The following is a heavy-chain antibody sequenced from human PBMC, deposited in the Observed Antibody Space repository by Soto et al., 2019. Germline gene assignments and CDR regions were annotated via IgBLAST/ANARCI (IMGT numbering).Heavy chain of an antibody. CDR3: GVVAAEDDFDI. CDR1: GFTFSSYG. Sequence: QVQLVESGGGVVQPGRSLRLSCAASGFTFSSYGMHWVRQAPGKGLEWVAVISYDGSNKYYADSVKGRFTISRDNSKNTMYLQMNSLRAEDTAVYYCGVVAAEDDFDIWGEGTMVTVSS. J-gene: IGHJ3*02. CDR2: ISYDGSNK. D-gene: IGHD2-15*01. V-gene: IGHV3-30*03.